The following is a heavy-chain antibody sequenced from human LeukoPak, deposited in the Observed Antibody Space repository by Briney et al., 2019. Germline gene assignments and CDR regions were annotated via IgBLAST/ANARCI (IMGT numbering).Heavy chain of an antibody. CDR1: GFTFSNYW. J-gene: IGHJ4*02. D-gene: IGHD3-3*01. CDR2: IKTDGSEK. CDR3: ARDSTPEGFLEWLPGSFGFDY. V-gene: IGHV3-7*01. Sequence: PGGSLRLSCEGSGFTFSNYWMGWVRQAPGKGLQWVANIKTDGSEKYYVDSVKGRFTISRDNAKNSLYLQMNSLRAEDTAVYYCARDSTPEGFLEWLPGSFGFDYRGQGTLVTVSS.